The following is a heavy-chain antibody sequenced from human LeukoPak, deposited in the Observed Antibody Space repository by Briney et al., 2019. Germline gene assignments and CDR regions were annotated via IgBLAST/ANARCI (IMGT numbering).Heavy chain of an antibody. CDR1: GFSLRNKA. D-gene: IGHD3-10*01. CDR3: AKDAGAPGTSDWHFDL. J-gene: IGHJ2*01. V-gene: IGHV3-23*01. Sequence: GGSLRLSCTASGFSLRNKAMTWFRQAPAKGLEWVAAISTSGGSTSYADSVKGRFTISRDVSKSTLSLQMYSLGNEDTATYYCAKDAGAPGTSDWHFDLWGRGTLVTVSS. CDR2: ISTSGGST.